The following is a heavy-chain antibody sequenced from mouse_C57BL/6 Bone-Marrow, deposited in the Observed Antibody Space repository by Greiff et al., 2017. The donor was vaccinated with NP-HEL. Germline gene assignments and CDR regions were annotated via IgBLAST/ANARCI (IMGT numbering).Heavy chain of an antibody. V-gene: IGHV1-72*01. Sequence: VQLQESGAELVKPGASVKLSCKASGYTFTSYWMHWVKQRPGRGLEWIGRIDPNSGGTKYNEKFKSKATLTVDKPSSTAYMQLSSLTSEDSAVYYCATYYYGSSDLYWYFDVWGTGTTVTVSS. D-gene: IGHD1-1*01. J-gene: IGHJ1*03. CDR1: GYTFTSYW. CDR2: IDPNSGGT. CDR3: ATYYYGSSDLYWYFDV.